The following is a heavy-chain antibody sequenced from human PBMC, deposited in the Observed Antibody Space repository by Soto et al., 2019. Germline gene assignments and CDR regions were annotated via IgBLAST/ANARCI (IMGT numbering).Heavy chain of an antibody. CDR1: GFTFSSYA. V-gene: IGHV3-23*01. CDR2: ISGSGGST. D-gene: IGHD1-26*01. CDR3: ANLLVGATAYYYYGMDV. J-gene: IGHJ6*02. Sequence: GGSLRLSCAASGFTFSSYAMSWVRQAPGKGLEWVSAISGSGGSTYYADSVKGRFTISRDNSKNTLYLQMNSLRAEDTAVYYCANLLVGATAYYYYGMDVWGQGTTVTVSS.